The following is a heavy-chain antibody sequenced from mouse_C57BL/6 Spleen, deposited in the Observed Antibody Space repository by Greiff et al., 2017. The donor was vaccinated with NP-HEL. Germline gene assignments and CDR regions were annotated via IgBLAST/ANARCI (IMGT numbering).Heavy chain of an antibody. CDR2: IDPETGGT. Sequence: QVQLQQSGAELVRPGASVTLSCKASGYTFTDYEMHWVKQTPVHGLEWIGAIDPETGGTAYNQKFKGKAILTADTSSSTAYMELRSLTSEDSAVYYCTRTGSSPWFAYWGQGTLVTVSA. J-gene: IGHJ3*01. V-gene: IGHV1-15*01. D-gene: IGHD1-1*01. CDR1: GYTFTDYE. CDR3: TRTGSSPWFAY.